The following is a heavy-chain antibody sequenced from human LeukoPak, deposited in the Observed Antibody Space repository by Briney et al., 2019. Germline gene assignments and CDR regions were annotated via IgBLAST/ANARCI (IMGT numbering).Heavy chain of an antibody. CDR1: GYTFTSYG. CDR2: INPNSGGT. Sequence: ASVKVSCKASGYTFTSYGISWVRQAPGQGLEWMGWINPNSGGTNYAQKFQGRVTMTRDTSISTAYMELSRLRSDDTAVYYCARETPGLGMDIWGKGTTVTVSS. J-gene: IGHJ6*04. D-gene: IGHD6-19*01. CDR3: ARETPGLGMDI. V-gene: IGHV1-2*02.